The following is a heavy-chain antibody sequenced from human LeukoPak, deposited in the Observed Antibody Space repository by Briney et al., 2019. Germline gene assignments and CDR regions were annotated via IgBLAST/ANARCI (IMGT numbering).Heavy chain of an antibody. CDR1: GFMFHDYA. D-gene: IGHD6-19*01. CDR3: ARESESSGWYDY. J-gene: IGHJ4*02. Sequence: GGSLGLSCAGPGFMFHDYAIHWVRQAPGKGLEWVSLISGDGGSTFYADSVKGRFTISRDNSKNSLYLQMSSLRSDDTALYYCARESESSGWYDYWGQGTLVTVSS. V-gene: IGHV3-43*02. CDR2: ISGDGGST.